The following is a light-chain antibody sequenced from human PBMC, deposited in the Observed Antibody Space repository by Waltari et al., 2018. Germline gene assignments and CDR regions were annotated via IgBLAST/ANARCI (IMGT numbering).Light chain of an antibody. Sequence: QSVLTQPPSVSEAPRQRVTISCSGSSSNIGNNAVNWYQQLPGKAPKLLIYYDDLHPAGVSDRFSVSKSGTSASLAISGLQSEDEADYYCAAWDDSLNGVVFGGGTKLTVL. V-gene: IGLV1-36*01. CDR2: YDD. J-gene: IGLJ2*01. CDR1: SSNIGNNA. CDR3: AAWDDSLNGVV.